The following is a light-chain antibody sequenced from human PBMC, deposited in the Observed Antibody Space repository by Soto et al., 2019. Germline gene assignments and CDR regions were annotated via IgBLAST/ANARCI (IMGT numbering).Light chain of an antibody. CDR1: QSLLHSDAKNY. Sequence: DIVMTQSPLSLPVTPGEPASISCRSSQSLLHSDAKNYLDWYLQKPGQSPQLLIYLGSNRASGVPDRFSGSGSGTDFTLRISRVEAEDVGVYYCMQALGSPTFGPGTKVDIK. CDR2: LGS. CDR3: MQALGSPT. J-gene: IGKJ3*01. V-gene: IGKV2-28*01.